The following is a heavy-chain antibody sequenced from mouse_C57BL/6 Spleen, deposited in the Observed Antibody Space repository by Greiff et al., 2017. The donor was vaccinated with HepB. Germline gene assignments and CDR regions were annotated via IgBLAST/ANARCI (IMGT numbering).Heavy chain of an antibody. CDR3: TREGRGWFAY. V-gene: IGHV5-9-1*02. CDR2: ISSGGDYI. J-gene: IGHJ3*01. Sequence: EVMLVESGEGLVKPGGSLKLSCAASGFTFSSYAMSWVRQTPEKRLEWVAYISSGGDYIYYADTVKGRFTISRDNARNTLYLQMSSLKSEDTAMYYCTREGRGWFAYWGQGTLVTVSA. CDR1: GFTFSSYA.